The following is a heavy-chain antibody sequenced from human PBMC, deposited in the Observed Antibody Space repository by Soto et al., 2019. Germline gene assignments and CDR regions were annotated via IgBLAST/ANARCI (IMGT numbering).Heavy chain of an antibody. CDR2: IYYSGST. D-gene: IGHD6-19*01. Sequence: QVQLQESGPGLVKPSQTLSLTCTVSGGSISSGGYYWSWIRQHPGKGLEWFGYIYYSGSTYYNPSLKSRVTISVDTSKNQFSLKLSSVTAADTAVYYCERSVLVAGHLARNWFDPWGQGTLVTVSS. CDR1: GGSISSGGYY. V-gene: IGHV4-31*03. J-gene: IGHJ5*02. CDR3: ERSVLVAGHLARNWFDP.